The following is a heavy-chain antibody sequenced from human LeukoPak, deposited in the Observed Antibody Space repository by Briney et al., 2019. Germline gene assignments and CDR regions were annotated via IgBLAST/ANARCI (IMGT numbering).Heavy chain of an antibody. Sequence: PSETLSLTCTVSGGSTSSGNYYWSWIRQPPGKGLEWLGYIYYSGNTDYNPSLKSRVAISVDTSKNQFSLKLSSVTAADTAVYYCARSTGSTMFIDYWGQGTLVTVSS. V-gene: IGHV4-61*01. CDR2: IYYSGNT. D-gene: IGHD3-10*02. CDR3: ARSTGSTMFIDY. J-gene: IGHJ4*02. CDR1: GGSTSSGNYY.